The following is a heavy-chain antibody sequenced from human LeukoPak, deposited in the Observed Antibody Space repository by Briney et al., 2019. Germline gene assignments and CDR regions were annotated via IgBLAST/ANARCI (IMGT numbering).Heavy chain of an antibody. CDR1: GFTVSSNY. V-gene: IGHV3-53*01. CDR2: IYSGGST. Sequence: GGSLRLSCAASGFTVSSNYMSWVRQAPGKGLEWVSVIYSGGSTYYADSVKGRFTISRDNSKNTLYLQMNSLRAEDTAVYYCARARTPSSNLYYFDYWGQGTLVTVSS. D-gene: IGHD2-2*01. CDR3: ARARTPSSNLYYFDY. J-gene: IGHJ4*02.